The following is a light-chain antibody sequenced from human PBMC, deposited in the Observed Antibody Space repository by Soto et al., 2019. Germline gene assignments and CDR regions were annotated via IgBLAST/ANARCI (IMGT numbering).Light chain of an antibody. Sequence: QSALTQPASVSGSPGQSITISCTGTSSDVGGYNYVSWYQQHPGKAPKLMIYDVRNRPSGVSNRFSGSKSGNTASLTISGLQAEDEADYYCSSYTSSSTVYVFGTGTKLTVL. J-gene: IGLJ1*01. CDR1: SSDVGGYNY. CDR3: SSYTSSSTVYV. V-gene: IGLV2-14*01. CDR2: DVR.